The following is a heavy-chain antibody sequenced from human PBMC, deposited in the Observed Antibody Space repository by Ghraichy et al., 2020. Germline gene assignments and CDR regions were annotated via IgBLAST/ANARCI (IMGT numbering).Heavy chain of an antibody. V-gene: IGHV2-5*02. CDR2: IYWDDDQ. J-gene: IGHJ5*02. CDR3: ARFVTDSSNWFGWFDP. D-gene: IGHD6-13*01. CDR1: GFSLNTRGVA. Sequence: SGPTLVKPTHTLTLTCSFSGFSLNTRGVAVGWIRQPPGKALEWLAVIYWDDDQRYSPSLQSRLAITMDTSENQVVLTMTNMDPLDTATYYCARFVTDSSNWFGWFDPWGQGTLVTVSS.